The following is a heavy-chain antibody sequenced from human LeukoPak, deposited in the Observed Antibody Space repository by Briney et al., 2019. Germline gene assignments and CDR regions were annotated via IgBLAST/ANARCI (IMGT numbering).Heavy chain of an antibody. CDR1: GYTFTGYY. J-gene: IGHJ4*02. D-gene: IGHD2-2*01. CDR3: AREGEDDILPAAATRHFDY. CDR2: INPNSGGT. Sequence: ASVKVSCKASGYTFTGYYMHWVRQAPGQGLEWMGCINPNSGGTNYAQKFQGRVTMTRDTSISTAYMELSRLRSDDTAVYYCAREGEDDILPAAATRHFDYWGQGTLVTVSS. V-gene: IGHV1-2*02.